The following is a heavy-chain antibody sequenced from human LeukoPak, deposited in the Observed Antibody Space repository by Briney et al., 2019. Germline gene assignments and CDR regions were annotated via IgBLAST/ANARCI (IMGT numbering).Heavy chain of an antibody. CDR1: GFNFDDYA. CDR2: ISGDGGST. V-gene: IGHV3-43*02. CDR3: AKDLIAYYYDSSGYSPDY. J-gene: IGHJ4*02. D-gene: IGHD3-22*01. Sequence: GGSLRLSCAASGFNFDDYAMHWVRQAPGKGLEWVSLISGDGGSTYYADSVKGRFTISRDNSKNSLYLQMNSLRTEDTALYYCAKDLIAYYYDSSGYSPDYWGQGTLVTVSS.